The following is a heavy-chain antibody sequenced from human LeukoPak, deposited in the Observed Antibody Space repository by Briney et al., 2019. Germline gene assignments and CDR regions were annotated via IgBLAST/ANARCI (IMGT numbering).Heavy chain of an antibody. CDR1: GGSFSGYY. J-gene: IGHJ3*02. CDR2: INHSGST. Sequence: SGTLSLTCAVYGGSFSGYYWSWIRQPPGKGLEWIGEINHSGSTNYNPSLKSRVTISVDTSKNQFSLKLSSVTAADTAVYYCAHEGDCSSTSCSVAFDIWGQGTMVTVSS. D-gene: IGHD2-2*01. V-gene: IGHV4-34*01. CDR3: AHEGDCSSTSCSVAFDI.